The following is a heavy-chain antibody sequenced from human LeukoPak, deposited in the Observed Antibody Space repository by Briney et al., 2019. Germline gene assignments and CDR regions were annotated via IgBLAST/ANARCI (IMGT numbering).Heavy chain of an antibody. CDR1: GYTFTGYY. J-gene: IGHJ4*02. Sequence: GASVKVSCKASGYTFTGYYMHWVRQAPGQGLEWMGWINPNSGGTNYARKFQGRVTMTRDTSISTAYMELSRLRSDDTAVYYCARLGRRIGFDYWGQGTLVTVSS. CDR2: INPNSGGT. V-gene: IGHV1-2*02. CDR3: ARLGRRIGFDY. D-gene: IGHD2-15*01.